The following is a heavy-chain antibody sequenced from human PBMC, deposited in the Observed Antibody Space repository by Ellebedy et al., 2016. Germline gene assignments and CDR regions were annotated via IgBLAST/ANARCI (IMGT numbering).Heavy chain of an antibody. J-gene: IGHJ6*02. D-gene: IGHD2-2*01. V-gene: IGHV3-33*06. CDR2: IWYDGSNK. Sequence: GGSLRLSXAASGFTFSSYGMHWVRQAPGKGLEWVAVIWYDGSNKYYADSVKGRFTISRDNSKNTLYLQMNRLRAEDTAVYYCAKDIVEVPGGVGGMDVWGQGTTVTVSS. CDR3: AKDIVEVPGGVGGMDV. CDR1: GFTFSSYG.